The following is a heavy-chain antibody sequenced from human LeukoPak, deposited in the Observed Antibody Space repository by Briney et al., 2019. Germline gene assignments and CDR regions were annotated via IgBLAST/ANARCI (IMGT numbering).Heavy chain of an antibody. CDR2: ISGDGVT. D-gene: IGHD1-26*01. V-gene: IGHV3-74*01. Sequence: GGSLRLSCEASGFTFSSYWMHWVRQGPGKGLVWVSRISGDGVTSYADSVKGRFTISRDNAKDTLYLQMNNLRAEDTAVYYCARGIGSYVPSVFDYWGQGTLVTVSS. CDR1: GFTFSSYW. J-gene: IGHJ4*02. CDR3: ARGIGSYVPSVFDY.